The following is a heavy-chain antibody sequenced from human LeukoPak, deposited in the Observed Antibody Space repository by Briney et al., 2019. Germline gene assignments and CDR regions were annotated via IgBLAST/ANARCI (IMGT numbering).Heavy chain of an antibody. CDR1: GFTFSSYG. J-gene: IGHJ4*02. CDR3: AREGDYYGSRGPFDY. V-gene: IGHV3-33*01. CDR2: IWYDGSNK. D-gene: IGHD3-10*01. Sequence: PGGSLRLSCAASGFTFSSYGMHWVRQAPGKGLEWVAVIWYDGSNKYYADSVKGRFTISRDNAKNSLYLQMNSLRAEDTAVYYCAREGDYYGSRGPFDYWGQGTLVTVSS.